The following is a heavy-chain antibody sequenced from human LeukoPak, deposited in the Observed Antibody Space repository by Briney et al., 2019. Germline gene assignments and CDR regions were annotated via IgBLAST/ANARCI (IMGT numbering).Heavy chain of an antibody. CDR2: IYTSGST. Sequence: SETLSLTCTVSGGSISSYYWSWIRQPAGKGLEWIGRIYTSGSTNYNPSLKSRVTMSVGTSKNQFSLKLSSVTAADTAVYYCARVFRPPLLRSGFDYWGQGTLVTVSS. CDR1: GGSISSYY. D-gene: IGHD3-3*01. J-gene: IGHJ4*02. V-gene: IGHV4-4*07. CDR3: ARVFRPPLLRSGFDY.